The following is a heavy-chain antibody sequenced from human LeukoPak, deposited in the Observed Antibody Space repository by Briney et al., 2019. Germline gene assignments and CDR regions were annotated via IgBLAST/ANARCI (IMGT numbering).Heavy chain of an antibody. CDR2: ISAYNGNT. V-gene: IGHV1-18*01. D-gene: IGHD6-13*01. J-gene: IGHJ5*02. Sequence: ASVKVSCKASGHTFTSYDINWVRQATGQGLEWMGWISAYNGNTNYAQKLQGRVTMTTDTSTSTAYMELRSLRSDDTAVYYCARDQQQLVFDPWGQGTLVTVSS. CDR3: ARDQQQLVFDP. CDR1: GHTFTSYD.